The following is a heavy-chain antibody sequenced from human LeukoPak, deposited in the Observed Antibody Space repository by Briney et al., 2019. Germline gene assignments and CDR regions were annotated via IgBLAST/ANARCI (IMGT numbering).Heavy chain of an antibody. CDR1: GFSFSSYS. CDR3: ARDRNSGYDSSFDY. J-gene: IGHJ4*02. Sequence: GGSLRLSCAPPGFSFSSYSMNWVRQAPGKGLEWVSSISSSSSYIYYADSVKGRFTISRDNAKNSLYLQMNSLRAEDTAVYYCARDRNSGYDSSFDYWGQGTLVTVSS. CDR2: ISSSSSYI. D-gene: IGHD5-12*01. V-gene: IGHV3-21*01.